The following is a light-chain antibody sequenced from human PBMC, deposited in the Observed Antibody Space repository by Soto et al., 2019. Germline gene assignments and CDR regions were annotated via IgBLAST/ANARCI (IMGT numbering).Light chain of an antibody. CDR1: LSVLYTSDNKNY. J-gene: IGKJ1*01. Sequence: DIVMTQSPDSLAVSLGERATINCKSSLSVLYTSDNKNYLAWYQQKPGQPPKLLIYWASTRESGVPDRFSGSGSGTDFTLTISSLQAEDVAVYYCQQYYRTPRTFGQGTKVEIK. V-gene: IGKV4-1*01. CDR3: QQYYRTPRT. CDR2: WAS.